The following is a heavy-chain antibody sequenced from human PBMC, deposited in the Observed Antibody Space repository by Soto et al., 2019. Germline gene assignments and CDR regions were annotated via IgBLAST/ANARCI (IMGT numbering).Heavy chain of an antibody. CDR2: INTDGTEK. V-gene: IGHV3-74*01. CDR1: GLTFRSYW. J-gene: IGHJ4*02. D-gene: IGHD3-10*01. Sequence: PGESLKISCTASGLTFRSYWMHWVRQAPGKGLVWVSRINTDGTEKNYVDSVKCRFTISRDNARNSLSLQMNNLRAEDTAVYYCAIDPYRPRNYYGSEFDYWGQGILVTVSS. CDR3: AIDPYRPRNYYGSEFDY.